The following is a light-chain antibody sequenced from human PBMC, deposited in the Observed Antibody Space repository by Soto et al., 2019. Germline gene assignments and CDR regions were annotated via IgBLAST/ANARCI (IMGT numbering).Light chain of an antibody. Sequence: QSALTQPASVSGSPGQSITISCTGTRSDVGGYNYVYWHQQHPGKAPNLMIYDVTNRPSGVSDRFSGSESGNTASLTISGLQAEDEADYYCSSYTSSSTYVFGAGTKLTVL. CDR2: DVT. CDR3: SSYTSSSTYV. V-gene: IGLV2-14*01. J-gene: IGLJ1*01. CDR1: RSDVGGYNY.